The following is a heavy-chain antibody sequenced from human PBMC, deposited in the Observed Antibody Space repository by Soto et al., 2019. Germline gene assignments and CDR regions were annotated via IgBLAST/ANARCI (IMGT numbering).Heavy chain of an antibody. J-gene: IGHJ4*02. V-gene: IGHV3-9*01. Sequence: EVQLVESGGGLVQPGRSLRLSCAASGFTFDDYAMHWVRQAPGKGLEWVSGISWNSGSIGYADSVKGRFTISRDNAKNSLYLQMNSLRAEDTALYYCVKDITPGITLVRGFDYWGQGTLVTVSS. CDR3: VKDITPGITLVRGFDY. CDR2: ISWNSGSI. CDR1: GFTFDDYA. D-gene: IGHD3-10*01.